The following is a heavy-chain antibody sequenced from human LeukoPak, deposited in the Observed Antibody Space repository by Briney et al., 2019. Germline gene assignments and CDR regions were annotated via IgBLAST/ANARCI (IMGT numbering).Heavy chain of an antibody. D-gene: IGHD3-22*01. CDR1: GFTFSNYW. CDR3: ARGYSSDYRIDY. J-gene: IGHJ4*02. Sequence: PGGSLRLSCAASGFTFSNYWMHWVRRAPGKGLVWVSRINGDGSSTAYADSVRGRFTISRDNAKNTLYLQMNSLRADDTAVYYCARGYSSDYRIDYWGQGTLVTVSS. V-gene: IGHV3-74*01. CDR2: INGDGSST.